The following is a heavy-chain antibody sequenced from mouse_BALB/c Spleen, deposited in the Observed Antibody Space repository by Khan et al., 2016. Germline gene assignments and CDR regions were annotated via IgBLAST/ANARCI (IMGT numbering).Heavy chain of an antibody. Sequence: QVRLQQSGAELARPGASVKLSCKASGYTFTSYWMQWVKQRPGQGLEWIGAIYPGDGDTRYTQKFKGKATLTADKSSSTAYMQLSSLASEDSAVYYGARRGYGNYFDYWGQGTTLTVSS. CDR2: IYPGDGDT. J-gene: IGHJ2*01. V-gene: IGHV1-87*01. D-gene: IGHD2-10*02. CDR3: ARRGYGNYFDY. CDR1: GYTFTSYW.